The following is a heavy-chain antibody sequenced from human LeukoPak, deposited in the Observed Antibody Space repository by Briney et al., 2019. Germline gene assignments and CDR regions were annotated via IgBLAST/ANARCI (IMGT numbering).Heavy chain of an antibody. CDR3: ARGTGTTFVWFGP. CDR1: GGSMSGYF. V-gene: IGHV4-4*07. CDR2: VYSTGST. D-gene: IGHD1-1*01. Sequence: SETLSLTCTVSGGSMSGYFWSWIRQPPGKRLEWIGRVYSTGSTTYNPSLQSRVTLSIDTSKNRFSLRLTSVTAADTVVYYCARGTGTTFVWFGPWGQGTLVTVSS. J-gene: IGHJ5*02.